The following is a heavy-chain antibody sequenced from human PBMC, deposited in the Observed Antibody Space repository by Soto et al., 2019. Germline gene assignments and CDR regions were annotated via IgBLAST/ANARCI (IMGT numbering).Heavy chain of an antibody. CDR2: SYYIETT. CDR1: GDSIRTTNFY. CDR3: VGQRGVGAVPSF. J-gene: IGHJ4*02. V-gene: IGHV4-39*01. Sequence: SETVYLTCTVSGDSIRTTNFYWGWIRQPPGKGWHWSGRSYYIETTYYNAALKDRGTISIDTSKNRFSLIRSSVTAAETAVYYCVGQRGVGAVPSFRGLGTRVTGSS. D-gene: IGHD6-19*01.